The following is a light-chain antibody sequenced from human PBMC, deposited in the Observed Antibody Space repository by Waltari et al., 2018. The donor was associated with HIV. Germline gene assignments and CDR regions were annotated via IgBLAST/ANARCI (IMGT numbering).Light chain of an antibody. Sequence: DIQLTQSPSILSASVGDRVTITCRASQGISSYLAWYQQKPGKAPNLLIYSASTLQNGVPLRFSGSGSGTEFTLTISDLQPEDFATYYCQQLNTYPPFFGGGTKVDIK. CDR1: QGISSY. CDR2: SAS. CDR3: QQLNTYPPF. V-gene: IGKV1-9*01. J-gene: IGKJ4*01.